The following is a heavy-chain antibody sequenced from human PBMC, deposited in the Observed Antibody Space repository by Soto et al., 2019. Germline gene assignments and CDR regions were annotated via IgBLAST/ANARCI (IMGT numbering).Heavy chain of an antibody. J-gene: IGHJ5*02. V-gene: IGHV3-30*18. CDR3: AKESHSSSWYSDWFDP. D-gene: IGHD6-13*01. CDR1: GFTFSSYG. Sequence: QVQLVESGGGVVQPGRSLRLSCAASGFTFSSYGMHWVRQAPGKGLEWVAVISYDGSNKYYADSVKGRFTISRDNSKNTRYLQMNSLRAEDTAVYYCAKESHSSSWYSDWFDPWGQGTLVTVSS. CDR2: ISYDGSNK.